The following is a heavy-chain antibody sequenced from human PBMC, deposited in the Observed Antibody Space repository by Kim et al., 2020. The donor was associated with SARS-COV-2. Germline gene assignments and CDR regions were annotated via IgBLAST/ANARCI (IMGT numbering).Heavy chain of an antibody. J-gene: IGHJ4*01. Sequence: GGSLRLSCAASGFTFSSYAMHWVRQAPGKGLEWVAVISYDGSNKYYADSVKGRFTISRDNSKNTLYLQMNSLRAEDTAVYCCARDLIGEWVLYYFDYWG. V-gene: IGHV3-30*04. CDR1: GFTFSSYA. D-gene: IGHD3-10*01. CDR3: ARDLIGEWVLYYFDY. CDR2: ISYDGSNK.